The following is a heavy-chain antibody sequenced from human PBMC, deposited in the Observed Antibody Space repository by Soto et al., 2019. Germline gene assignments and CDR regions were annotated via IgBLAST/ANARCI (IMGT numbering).Heavy chain of an antibody. Sequence: GGSLRLSCAASGFTFSSYGMHWVRQAPGKGLEWVAVIWYDGSNKYYADSVKGRFTISRDNSKDTLYLQMNSLRAEDTAVYYCARGTLLWFGESSRAGFDYWGQGTLVTAPQ. CDR2: IWYDGSNK. CDR3: ARGTLLWFGESSRAGFDY. CDR1: GFTFSSYG. D-gene: IGHD3-10*01. V-gene: IGHV3-33*01. J-gene: IGHJ4*02.